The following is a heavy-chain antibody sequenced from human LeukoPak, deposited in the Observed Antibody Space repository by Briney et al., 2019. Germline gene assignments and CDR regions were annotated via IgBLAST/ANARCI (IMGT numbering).Heavy chain of an antibody. J-gene: IGHJ5*02. D-gene: IGHD1-20*01. CDR1: GYTFTSYG. Sequence: ASVKVSCKASGYTFTSYGISWVRQAPGQGLEWMGWISAYNGNTNYAQKLQGRVTMTTDTSTSTAYMELRSLRSDDTAVYYCARDAVVPNWTNWFDPRGQGTLVTVSS. V-gene: IGHV1-18*01. CDR2: ISAYNGNT. CDR3: ARDAVVPNWTNWFDP.